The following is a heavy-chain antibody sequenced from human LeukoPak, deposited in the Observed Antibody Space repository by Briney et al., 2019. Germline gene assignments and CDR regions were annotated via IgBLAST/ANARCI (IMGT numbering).Heavy chain of an antibody. CDR1: GYTFTSYG. CDR2: ISAYNGNT. J-gene: IGHJ6*03. CDR3: ARDLYGSSWYDSYYYYYYMDV. V-gene: IGHV1-18*01. D-gene: IGHD6-13*01. Sequence: ASVKVSCKASGYTFTSYGISWVRQAPGQGLEWMGWISAYNGNTNYAQKLQGRVTMTTDTSTSTAYMELRSLRSDDTAVYYCARDLYGSSWYDSYYYYYYMDVWGKGTTVTVSS.